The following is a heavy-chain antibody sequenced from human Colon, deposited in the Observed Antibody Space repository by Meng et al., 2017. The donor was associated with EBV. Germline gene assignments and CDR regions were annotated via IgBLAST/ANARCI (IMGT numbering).Heavy chain of an antibody. CDR3: ARTAICIGGSCTTWDY. CDR2: IHHNGNT. CDR1: GDSLSSANW. V-gene: IGHV4-4*02. J-gene: IGHJ4*02. Sequence: LHGSVPGLVQPSETLSLPGAVSGDSLSSANWWSWVRQPPGKGLEWIGEIHHNGNTNYNPSLKSRVTISVDKSKNQFVLKVTSVTAADTAVYYCARTAICIGGSCTTWDYWGQGALVTVSS. D-gene: IGHD2-15*01.